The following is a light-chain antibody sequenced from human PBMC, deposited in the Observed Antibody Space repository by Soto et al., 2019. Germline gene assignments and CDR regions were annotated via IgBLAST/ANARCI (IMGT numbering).Light chain of an antibody. CDR2: DVS. Sequence: QLVLTQPASVSGSPGQSITISCTGTSSDVGGYNYVSWYQQQSGKAPKLMIYDVSLRPSGVSDRFSGSKSANTASLTISGLQAEDEADYYCSSYTSSSTWVFGGGTKLTVL. J-gene: IGLJ3*02. CDR3: SSYTSSSTWV. V-gene: IGLV2-14*03. CDR1: SSDVGGYNY.